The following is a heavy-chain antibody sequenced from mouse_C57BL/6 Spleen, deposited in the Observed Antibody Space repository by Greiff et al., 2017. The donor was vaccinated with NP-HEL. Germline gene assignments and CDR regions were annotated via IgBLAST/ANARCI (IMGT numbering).Heavy chain of an antibody. CDR1: GFTFSSYA. CDR3: ARDQDYDGPWFAY. V-gene: IGHV5-4*01. CDR2: ISDGGSYT. J-gene: IGHJ3*01. D-gene: IGHD2-4*01. Sequence: EVQRVESGGGLVKPGGSLKLSCAASGFTFSSYAMSWVRQTPEKRLEWVATISDGGSYTYYPDNVKGRFTISRDNAKNNLYLQMSHLKSEDTAMYYCARDQDYDGPWFAYWGQGTLVTVSA.